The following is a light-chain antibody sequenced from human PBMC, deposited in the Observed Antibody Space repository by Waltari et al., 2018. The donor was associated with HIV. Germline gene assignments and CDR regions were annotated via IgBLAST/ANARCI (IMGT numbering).Light chain of an antibody. CDR3: LQNIRAPCA. J-gene: IGKJ2*02. CDR2: LAS. CDR1: ESLRHSNGRTY. Sequence: DVLATQFPLSLTVSPGVSAYISCRATESLRHSNGRTYLDWYFQRPGHTPRLLIYLASNRASGVPDRFVGGGSGTDFTLRITRVEAADVGIYFCLQNIRAPCAFGQGT. V-gene: IGKV2-28*01.